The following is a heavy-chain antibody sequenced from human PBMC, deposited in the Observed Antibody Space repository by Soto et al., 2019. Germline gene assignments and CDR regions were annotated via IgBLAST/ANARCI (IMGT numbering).Heavy chain of an antibody. CDR2: IYYSGST. J-gene: IGHJ4*02. D-gene: IGHD3-10*01. V-gene: IGHV4-30-4*01. Sequence: SATLSLTCTVSGGSTSSDDYYWSWIRQPPGKGLEWIGYIYYSGSTNYNPSLKGRVTISVDTSKNQFSLKLSSVTAADTAVYFCSRTLSRGRPFDYWGQGTLVTVFS. CDR3: SRTLSRGRPFDY. CDR1: GGSTSSDDYY.